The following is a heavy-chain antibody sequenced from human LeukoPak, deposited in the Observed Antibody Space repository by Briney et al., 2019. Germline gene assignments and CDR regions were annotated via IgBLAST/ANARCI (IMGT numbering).Heavy chain of an antibody. V-gene: IGHV6-1*01. J-gene: IGHJ4*02. Sequence: SQTLSLTCAISGDSVSRTNIAWNWIRQSPSRGLEWLGRTYYRSKWYNDYAVPVQSRIIINPDTSKNQFSLQLNSVTPEDTAVYYCARGIGWPYFDYWGQGTLVTVSS. CDR1: GDSVSRTNIA. D-gene: IGHD5-24*01. CDR3: ARGIGWPYFDY. CDR2: TYYRSKWYN.